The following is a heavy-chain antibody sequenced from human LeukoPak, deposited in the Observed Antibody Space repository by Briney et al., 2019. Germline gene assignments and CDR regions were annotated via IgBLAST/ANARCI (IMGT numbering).Heavy chain of an antibody. CDR1: GGSISSYY. CDR2: IYYSGNT. V-gene: IGHV4-59*08. CDR3: ARINWNYFDY. J-gene: IGHJ4*02. Sequence: SETLSLTCTVSGGSISSYYWSGVRQPQGKGLEWIGYIYYSGNTNYNPSLKSRLTMSADRSRHQFSLNLNSVTAADTAVYYCARINWNYFDYWGQGILVTVSS. D-gene: IGHD1-1*01.